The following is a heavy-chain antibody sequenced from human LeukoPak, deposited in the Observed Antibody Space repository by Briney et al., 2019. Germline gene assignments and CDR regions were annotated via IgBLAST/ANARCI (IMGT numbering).Heavy chain of an antibody. CDR1: GYTFTGYY. CDR2: INPNSGNT. Sequence: GASVKVSCKASGYTFTGYYMHWVRQAPGQGLEWMGWINPNSGNTGYAQKFQGRVTMTRNTSISTAYMELSSLRSEDTAVYYCARDRVAVAVYGMDVWGQGTTVTVSS. D-gene: IGHD6-19*01. J-gene: IGHJ6*02. V-gene: IGHV1-8*02. CDR3: ARDRVAVAVYGMDV.